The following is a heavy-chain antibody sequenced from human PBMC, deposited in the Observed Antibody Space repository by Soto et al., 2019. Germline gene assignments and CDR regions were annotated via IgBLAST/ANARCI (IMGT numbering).Heavy chain of an antibody. CDR2: ISPSSGHI. CDR1: GFTFSSCT. V-gene: IGHV3-21*06. J-gene: IGHJ6*02. CDR3: SGCSGGACHKNYGIDV. D-gene: IGHD2-15*01. Sequence: EVHLVESGGGLVKPGGSLRLSCAVSGFTFSSCTMNWVRQAPGKGLEWVSSISPSSGHIYYADSVKGRFTISRDNAKNSLFLQMNSLRGEDTAVYYCSGCSGGACHKNYGIDVWCQGTTVTFSS.